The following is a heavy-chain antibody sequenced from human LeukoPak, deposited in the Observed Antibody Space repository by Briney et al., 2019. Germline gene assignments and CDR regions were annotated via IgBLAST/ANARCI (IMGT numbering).Heavy chain of an antibody. J-gene: IGHJ4*02. CDR1: GGSISSYH. CDR2: ISGSGGST. V-gene: IGHV3-23*01. Sequence: ETLSLTCTVSGGSISSYHWSWVRQAPGKGLEWVSAISGSGGSTYYADSVKGRFTISRDNSKNTLYLQMNSLRAEDTAVYYCAKAVTMIVVVITPFDYWGQGTLVTVSS. CDR3: AKAVTMIVVVITPFDY. D-gene: IGHD3-22*01.